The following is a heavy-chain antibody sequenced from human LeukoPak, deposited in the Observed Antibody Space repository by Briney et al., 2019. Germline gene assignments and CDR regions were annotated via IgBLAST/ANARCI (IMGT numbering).Heavy chain of an antibody. J-gene: IGHJ4*02. CDR2: IYPGDSDT. Sequence: GASVKISCKGPGYSFTSYWIGWVRQMPGKGLWWMGIIYPGDSDTRYSPSFQGQVTISADKPISTAYLQWSSLKASDTAMYYCARAKAHSSGGYQEWGREPLVTVSS. V-gene: IGHV5-51*04. CDR3: ARAKAHSSGGYQE. D-gene: IGHD6-19*01. CDR1: GYSFTSYW.